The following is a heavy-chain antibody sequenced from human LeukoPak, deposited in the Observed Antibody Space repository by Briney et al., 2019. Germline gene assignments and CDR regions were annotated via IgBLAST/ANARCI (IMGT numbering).Heavy chain of an antibody. D-gene: IGHD3-22*01. Sequence: PSETLSLTCAVYGGSFSGYYWSWIRQPPGKGLEWIGEINHSGSTNYNPSLKSRVTISVDTSKNQFSLKLSSVTAADTVVYYCADPPYSYDSSGYYPFDYWGQGTLVTVSS. CDR3: ADPPYSYDSSGYYPFDY. CDR2: INHSGST. V-gene: IGHV4-34*01. CDR1: GGSFSGYY. J-gene: IGHJ4*02.